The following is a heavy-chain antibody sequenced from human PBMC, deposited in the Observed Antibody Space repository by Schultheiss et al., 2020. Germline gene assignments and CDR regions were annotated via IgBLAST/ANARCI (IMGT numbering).Heavy chain of an antibody. V-gene: IGHV4-61*01. D-gene: IGHD2-2*01. CDR3: ARAGYCSSTSCSYYYYYGMDV. J-gene: IGHJ6*02. Sequence: SATLSLTCTVSGDSVNRGSYYWNWIRQPPGKGLEWIGYVYYSGSTNYNPSLKSRVTISVDTSKNQFSLKLSSVTAADTAVYYCARAGYCSSTSCSYYYYYGMDVWGQGTTVTVSS. CDR1: GDSVNRGSYY. CDR2: VYYSGST.